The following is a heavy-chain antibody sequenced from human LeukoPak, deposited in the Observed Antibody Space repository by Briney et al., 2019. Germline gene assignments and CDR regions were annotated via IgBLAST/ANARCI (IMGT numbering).Heavy chain of an antibody. CDR3: ARVRGDGYNMGYFQH. V-gene: IGHV1-69*06. Sequence: VASVKVSCKASGGTFSSYAISWVRQAPGQGLEWMGGIIPIFGTANYAQKFQGRVTITADKSTSTAYMELSSLRPEDTAVYYCARVRGDGYNMGYFQHWGQGTLVTVSS. CDR2: IIPIFGTA. D-gene: IGHD5-24*01. CDR1: GGTFSSYA. J-gene: IGHJ1*01.